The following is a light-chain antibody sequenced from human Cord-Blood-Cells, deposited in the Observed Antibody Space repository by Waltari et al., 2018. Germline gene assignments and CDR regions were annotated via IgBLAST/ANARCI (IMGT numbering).Light chain of an antibody. J-gene: IGLJ2*01. V-gene: IGLV3-1*01. Sequence: SYELTQPPSVSVSPGQTASITCSGDKLGDKYACWYQQKPGQSPVLVIYQDSKRPSGIPERFSGSNAGNTAPLTVSGTQAMDEADYYCQAWDSSTACVVFGGGTKLTVL. CDR2: QDS. CDR1: KLGDKY. CDR3: QAWDSSTACVV.